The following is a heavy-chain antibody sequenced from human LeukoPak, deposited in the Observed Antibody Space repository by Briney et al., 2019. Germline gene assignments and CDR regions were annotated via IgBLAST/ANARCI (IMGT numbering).Heavy chain of an antibody. V-gene: IGHV3-23*01. D-gene: IGHD6-6*01. Sequence: GGSLRLSCAASGFTFRSYAMSWVRQAPGKGLEWVSAISGSGGSTYYADSVMGRFTISRDISKNTLYLQMNSLRAEDTAVYYCAGDSSSLVYFDYWGQGTLVTVSS. CDR1: GFTFRSYA. J-gene: IGHJ4*02. CDR2: ISGSGGST. CDR3: AGDSSSLVYFDY.